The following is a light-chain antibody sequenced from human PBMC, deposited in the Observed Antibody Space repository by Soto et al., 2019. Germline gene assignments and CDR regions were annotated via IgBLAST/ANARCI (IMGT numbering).Light chain of an antibody. CDR3: QQYGNSPRT. J-gene: IGKJ2*01. Sequence: IVLTQSPGTLSLSQGESATLSCRASQSVTNSYLAWYQQNPGQAPRLLIYGASSSATGLPDRFSGSGSGTDFALTISRLEAEDFALYYCQQYGNSPRTCGQGTELDIK. V-gene: IGKV3-20*01. CDR2: GAS. CDR1: QSVTNSY.